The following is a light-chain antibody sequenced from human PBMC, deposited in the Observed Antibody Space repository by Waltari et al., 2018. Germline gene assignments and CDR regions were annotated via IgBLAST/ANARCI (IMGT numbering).Light chain of an antibody. CDR3: QHYVRLPAT. Sequence: EIVLTQYPGTLSLSPGERATPACRASQGVGRSLAWYQQKPGQAPRHLLYDASRRATGIPDRVSGSGSGTDFSLTISRLEPEDFAVYYCQHYVRLPATFGQGTKVEI. CDR2: DAS. V-gene: IGKV3-20*01. CDR1: QGVGRS. J-gene: IGKJ1*01.